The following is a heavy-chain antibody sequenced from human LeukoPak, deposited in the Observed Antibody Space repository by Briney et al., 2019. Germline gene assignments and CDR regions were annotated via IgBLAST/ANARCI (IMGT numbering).Heavy chain of an antibody. CDR2: ISWNGGSI. J-gene: IGHJ2*01. D-gene: IGHD3-22*01. CDR1: GFNFDDYA. Sequence: PGRSLRLSCAVSGFNFDDYAMHWVRQVPGKGLDWVSGISWNGGSIVYADSVEGRFTISRDTAKNSLYLQMNSLRPEDTAFYHCAKSRFPTVKVVNWYFDLWGRGTLV. V-gene: IGHV3-9*01. CDR3: AKSRFPTVKVVNWYFDL.